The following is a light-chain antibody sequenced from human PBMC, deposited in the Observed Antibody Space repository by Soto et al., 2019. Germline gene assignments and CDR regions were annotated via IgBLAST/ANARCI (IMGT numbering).Light chain of an antibody. CDR1: SRDVGGYNY. CDR3: SSFTSSNTVL. Sequence: QSALTQPASVSGSPGQSITISCTGTSRDVGGYNYVSWYQQHPGKAPKLIIYNVSHRPSGVSNRFSGFKSLNTASLPISGLQSEDEGHYYCSSFTSSNTVLFGGGTKLTVL. V-gene: IGLV2-14*01. J-gene: IGLJ2*01. CDR2: NVS.